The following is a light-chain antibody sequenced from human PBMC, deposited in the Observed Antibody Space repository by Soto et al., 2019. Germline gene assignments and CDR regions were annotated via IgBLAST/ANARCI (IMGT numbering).Light chain of an antibody. Sequence: AIRMTQSPSSFSASIGDRVSITCRASQGISNYLAWYQQKPGKAPKLLIYAASTLQSGVPSRFSGSESGTDFTLSISGLQSEDFATYYCQQYYNFPLSFGGGTKVEIK. CDR3: QQYYNFPLS. V-gene: IGKV1-8*01. CDR1: QGISNY. J-gene: IGKJ4*01. CDR2: AAS.